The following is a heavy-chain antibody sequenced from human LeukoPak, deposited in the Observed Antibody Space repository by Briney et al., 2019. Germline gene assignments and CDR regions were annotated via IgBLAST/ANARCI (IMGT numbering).Heavy chain of an antibody. Sequence: PGGSLRLSCAASGFTFSSYGMHWVRQAPGKGLEWVSAISGSGGSTYYAGSVKGRFTISRDNSKNTLYLQMNSLRAEDTAVYYCAKADSGKIWFGELFQYYYYYMDVWGKGTTVTVSS. CDR2: ISGSGGST. CDR1: GFTFSSYG. V-gene: IGHV3-23*01. CDR3: AKADSGKIWFGELFQYYYYYMDV. D-gene: IGHD3-10*01. J-gene: IGHJ6*03.